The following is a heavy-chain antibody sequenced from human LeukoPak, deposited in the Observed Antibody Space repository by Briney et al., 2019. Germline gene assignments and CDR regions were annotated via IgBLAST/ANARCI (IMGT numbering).Heavy chain of an antibody. D-gene: IGHD3-10*01. J-gene: IGHJ5*02. Sequence: SETLSLTCTVSGGSISSYYWSWIRQPPGKGLEWIGYIYYSGSTNYNPSLKSRVTISVDTSKNQFSLKLSSVTAADTAVYYCARDLIPYGSGKRGWFDPWGQGTLVTVSS. CDR2: IYYSGST. CDR3: ARDLIPYGSGKRGWFDP. CDR1: GGSISSYY. V-gene: IGHV4-59*12.